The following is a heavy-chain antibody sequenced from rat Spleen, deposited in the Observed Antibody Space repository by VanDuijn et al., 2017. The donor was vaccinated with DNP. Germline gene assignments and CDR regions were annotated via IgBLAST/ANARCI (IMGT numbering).Heavy chain of an antibody. CDR1: GFTFSDYY. V-gene: IGHV5-22*01. CDR3: ARWSSSHWYFDF. D-gene: IGHD1-2*01. Sequence: EVQLVESGGGFVQPGRSLKLSCAASGFTFSDYYMAWVRQAPTKGLEWVAYINYDGGNTNYRDFVRGRFTISRDNAKSTLYLQINGLRSEDMATYYCARWSSSHWYFDFWGPGTMVTVSS. CDR2: INYDGGNT. J-gene: IGHJ1*01.